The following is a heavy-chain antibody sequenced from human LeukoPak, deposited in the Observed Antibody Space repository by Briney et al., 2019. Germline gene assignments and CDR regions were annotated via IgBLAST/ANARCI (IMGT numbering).Heavy chain of an antibody. J-gene: IGHJ4*02. Sequence: GASVKVSCKASGYTFTGYYMHWVRQAPGQGLEWMGWINPNSGGTNYAQKFQGRVTMTRDTSISTAYMELSRLRSDDTAVYYCAREGDIVATIQDCSGGSCYSSYWFDYWGQGTLVTVSS. CDR3: AREGDIVATIQDCSGGSCYSSYWFDY. CDR2: INPNSGGT. V-gene: IGHV1-2*02. D-gene: IGHD2-15*01. CDR1: GYTFTGYY.